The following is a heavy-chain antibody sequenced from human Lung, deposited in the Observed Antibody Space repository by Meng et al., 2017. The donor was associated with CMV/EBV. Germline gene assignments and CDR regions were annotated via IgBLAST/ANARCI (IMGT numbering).Heavy chain of an antibody. CDR2: IYSGGST. D-gene: IGHD2-8*02. Sequence: GGSXRLXCAASGLTVSSNYLTWFRQAPGKGLEWVSVIYSGGSTYYADSVKGRFTISRDNSKNTLYLQMNSLRAEDTAVYYCARDMYCSQSYHGMDVWGQGTXVTVSS. CDR1: GLTVSSNY. CDR3: ARDMYCSQSYHGMDV. J-gene: IGHJ6*02. V-gene: IGHV3-66*02.